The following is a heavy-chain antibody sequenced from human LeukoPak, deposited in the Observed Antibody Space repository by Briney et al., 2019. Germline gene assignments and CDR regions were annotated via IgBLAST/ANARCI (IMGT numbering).Heavy chain of an antibody. CDR1: GYTFTDYY. D-gene: IGHD1-26*01. V-gene: IGHV1-69-2*01. J-gene: IGHJ4*02. CDR2: VDPEDGET. Sequence: GATVKISCKASGYTFTDYYMHWVQQAPGKGLEWMGRVDPEDGETIYAEKFQGRVTITADTSTDTAYMELSSLRSEDTAVYYCATTGVGATGPGTFDYWGQGTLATVSS. CDR3: ATTGVGATGPGTFDY.